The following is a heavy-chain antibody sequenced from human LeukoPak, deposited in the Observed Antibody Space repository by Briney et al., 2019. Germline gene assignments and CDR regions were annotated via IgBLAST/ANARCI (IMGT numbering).Heavy chain of an antibody. J-gene: IGHJ4*02. Sequence: PGGSLRLSCAASGFTFSSYWMHWVRQAPGKGPVWVSRINNDGSGTTYADSVKGRFTISRDNAKNSLYLQMNSLRAEDTAVYYCARDLGAAAGGFDYWGQGTLVTVSS. CDR3: ARDLGAAAGGFDY. CDR2: INNDGSGT. V-gene: IGHV3-74*01. D-gene: IGHD6-13*01. CDR1: GFTFSSYW.